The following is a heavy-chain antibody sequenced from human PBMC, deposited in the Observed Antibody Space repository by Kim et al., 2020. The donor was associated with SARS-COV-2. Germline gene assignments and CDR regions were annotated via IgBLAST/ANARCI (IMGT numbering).Heavy chain of an antibody. CDR2: ISGSGGST. CDR3: AKDSSFVSYGYGENWFDP. Sequence: GGSLRLSCAASGFTFSSYAMSWVRQAPGKGLEWVSAISGSGGSTYYADSVKGRFTISRDNSKNTLYLQMNSLRAEDTAVYYCAKDSSFVSYGYGENWFDPWGQGTLVTVSS. D-gene: IGHD5-18*01. V-gene: IGHV3-23*01. J-gene: IGHJ5*02. CDR1: GFTFSSYA.